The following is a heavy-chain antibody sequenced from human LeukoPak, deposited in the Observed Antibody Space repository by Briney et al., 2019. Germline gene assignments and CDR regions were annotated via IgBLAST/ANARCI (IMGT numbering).Heavy chain of an antibody. Sequence: SETLSLTCTVSGGSISSYYWSWIRQPSGKGLEWIGYIYYSGRTKYNPSLKSRVTISVDTSKNQFSLKLSSVTAADTAVYYCARGRSPAARAFNYWGQGTLVTVSS. CDR3: ARGRSPAARAFNY. CDR1: GGSISSYY. CDR2: IYYSGRT. D-gene: IGHD6-6*01. J-gene: IGHJ4*02. V-gene: IGHV4-59*12.